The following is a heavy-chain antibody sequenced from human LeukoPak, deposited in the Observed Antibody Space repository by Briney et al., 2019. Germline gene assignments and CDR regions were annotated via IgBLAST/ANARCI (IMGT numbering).Heavy chain of an antibody. CDR3: ARHSTASGYLNYFDY. CDR1: GGSISSYY. J-gene: IGHJ4*02. V-gene: IGHV4-59*01. D-gene: IGHD1-1*01. Sequence: SETLSLTCTVSGGSISSYYWSWIRQPPGKGLEWIGYIYYSGSTNYNPSLKSRVTISVDTSRNQFSLKLSSVTAADTAVYYCARHSTASGYLNYFDYWGQGTLVTVSS. CDR2: IYYSGST.